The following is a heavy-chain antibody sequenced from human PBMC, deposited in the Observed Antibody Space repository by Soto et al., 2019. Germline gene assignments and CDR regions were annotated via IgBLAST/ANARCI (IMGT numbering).Heavy chain of an antibody. D-gene: IGHD3-3*01. Sequence: QVQLVQSEAEVKKPGSSVRVSCKSSGGTVSSYSLSWLRQAPGQGLEWVGGILPLRQTPKYAQKFQVRVTISVDRSTNTGDMDLTRLTSEDTAVYYCASPLDGVRFWEWLPFDGWGQGTLVTVSS. V-gene: IGHV1-69*06. CDR3: ASPLDGVRFWEWLPFDG. CDR1: GGTVSSYS. CDR2: ILPLRQTP. J-gene: IGHJ5*02.